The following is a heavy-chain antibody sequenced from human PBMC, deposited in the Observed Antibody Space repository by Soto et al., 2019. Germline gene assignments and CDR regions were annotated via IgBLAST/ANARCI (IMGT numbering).Heavy chain of an antibody. V-gene: IGHV5-51*01. D-gene: IGHD3-22*01. Sequence: PGESLKISCKGSGYSFTSYWIGWVRQMPGKGLEWMGIIYPGDSDTRYSPSFQGQVTISADKSISTAYLQWSSLKASDTAMYYCARHLILYDSSGYYPVVYYGMDVWGQGTTVTVSS. CDR1: GYSFTSYW. CDR3: ARHLILYDSSGYYPVVYYGMDV. CDR2: IYPGDSDT. J-gene: IGHJ6*02.